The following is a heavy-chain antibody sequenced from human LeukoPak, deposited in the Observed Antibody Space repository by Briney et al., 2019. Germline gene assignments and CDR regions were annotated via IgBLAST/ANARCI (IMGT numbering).Heavy chain of an antibody. CDR1: GFTFSSYW. CDR2: IKQDGSEK. CDR3: ARDSMAGIDAFDI. Sequence: PGGSLRLSCAASGFTFSSYWMSWVRQAPGKGLEWVANIKQDGSEKYYVDSVKGRLTISRDNAKNSLYLQMNSLRAEDTAVYYCARDSMAGIDAFDIWGQGTMVTVSS. J-gene: IGHJ3*02. D-gene: IGHD2-2*01. V-gene: IGHV3-7*01.